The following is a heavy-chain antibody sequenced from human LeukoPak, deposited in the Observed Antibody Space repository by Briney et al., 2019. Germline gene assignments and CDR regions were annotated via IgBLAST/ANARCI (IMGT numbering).Heavy chain of an antibody. J-gene: IGHJ4*02. CDR2: IYYSGST. V-gene: IGHV4-39*01. D-gene: IGHD3-9*01. CDR3: ARHIPHQGGYFDWLLFGHPFDY. CDR1: GGSISSSSYY. Sequence: SETLSLTCTVSGGSISSSSYYWGWIRQPPGKGLEWIGSIYYSGSTYYNPSLKSRVTISVDTSKNQFSLKLSSVTAADTAVYYCARHIPHQGGYFDWLLFGHPFDYWGQGTLVTVSS.